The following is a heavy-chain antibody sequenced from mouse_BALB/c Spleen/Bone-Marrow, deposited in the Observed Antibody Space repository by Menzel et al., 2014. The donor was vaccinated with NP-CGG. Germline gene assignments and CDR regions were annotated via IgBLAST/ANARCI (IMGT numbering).Heavy chain of an antibody. CDR1: GFTFSRYG. CDR2: INNNGGST. J-gene: IGHJ1*01. D-gene: IGHD1-1*01. CDR3: ARVYGWYFDV. Sequence: DVKLVESGGGLVQPGGSLKLSCVASGFTFSRYGMSWVRQTPDKRLELVATINNNGGSTYYPDSVKGQFTISRDNAKNTLNLQMSSLKSEDTAMYYCARVYGWYFDVWGAGTTVTVSS. V-gene: IGHV5-6-3*01.